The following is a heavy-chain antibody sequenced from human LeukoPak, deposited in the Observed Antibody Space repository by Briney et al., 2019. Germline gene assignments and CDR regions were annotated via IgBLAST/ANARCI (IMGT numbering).Heavy chain of an antibody. V-gene: IGHV1-69*04. CDR2: IIPILGIA. Sequence: GASVKVSCKASGGTFSSYAISWVRQAPGQGLEWMGRIIPILGIANYAQKFQGRVTITADKSTSTAYMELSSLRSEDTAVYCCARDTSGDPIYYYYGMDVWGQGTTVTVSS. CDR1: GGTFSSYA. D-gene: IGHD4-17*01. CDR3: ARDTSGDPIYYYYGMDV. J-gene: IGHJ6*02.